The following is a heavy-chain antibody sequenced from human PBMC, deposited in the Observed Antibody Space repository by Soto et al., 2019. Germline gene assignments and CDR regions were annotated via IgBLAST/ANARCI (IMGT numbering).Heavy chain of an antibody. J-gene: IGHJ4*02. CDR2: ISGSGGST. CDR1: GFTFSSYA. CDR3: AKDELYDSSGYYYGVVDY. D-gene: IGHD3-22*01. Sequence: GGSLRLSCAASGFTFSSYAMSWVRQAPGKGLEWVSAISGSGGSTYYADSVKGRFTISRDNSKNTLYLQMNSLRAEDTAVYYFAKDELYDSSGYYYGVVDYWGQGTLVTVSS. V-gene: IGHV3-23*01.